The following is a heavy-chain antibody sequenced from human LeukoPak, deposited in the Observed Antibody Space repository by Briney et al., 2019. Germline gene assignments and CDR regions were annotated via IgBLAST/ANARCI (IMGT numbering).Heavy chain of an antibody. CDR3: ARDPSIGYSSGWYASEVRSNSDYYYYYGMDV. D-gene: IGHD6-19*01. CDR2: TYYRSKWYN. V-gene: IGHV6-1*01. CDR1: GDSVSSNSAA. Sequence: SQTLSLTCAISGDSVSSNSAAWNWIRQSPSRGLEWLGRTYYRSKWYNDYAVSVKSRITINPDTSKNQFSLQLNSVTPEDTAVYYCARDPSIGYSSGWYASEVRSNSDYYYYYGMDVWGQGTTVTVSS. J-gene: IGHJ6*02.